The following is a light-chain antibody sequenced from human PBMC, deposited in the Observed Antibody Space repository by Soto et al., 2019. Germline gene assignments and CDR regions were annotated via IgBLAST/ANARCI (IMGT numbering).Light chain of an antibody. CDR2: AAT. J-gene: IGKJ2*01. V-gene: IGKV1D-12*01. Sequence: DIQMTQTPSSVSASVGDRVTITCRASVDISYWVAWYQQTPEKAPQLLIHAATSLHSGVPSRFSGSGSGTDFTLTITGLQPEDFATYYCQQANRFPYTFGQGTKVDIK. CDR1: VDISYW. CDR3: QQANRFPYT.